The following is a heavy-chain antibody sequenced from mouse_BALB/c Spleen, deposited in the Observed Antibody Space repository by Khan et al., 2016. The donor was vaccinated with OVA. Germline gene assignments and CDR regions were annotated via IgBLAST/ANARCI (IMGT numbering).Heavy chain of an antibody. CDR3: ARGGSSGPAWFTY. CDR1: GYSITNGYF. V-gene: IGHV3-6*02. Sequence: EVQLQESGPGLVKPSQSLSLTCSVTGYSITNGYFWNWIRQFPGNNLEWMGYIRSDGNTNYNPSLKNRISITRDTSKNQFFLTLNSVTPEDTATYYCARGGSSGPAWFTYWGQGTLVTVSA. J-gene: IGHJ3*01. D-gene: IGHD3-1*01. CDR2: IRSDGNT.